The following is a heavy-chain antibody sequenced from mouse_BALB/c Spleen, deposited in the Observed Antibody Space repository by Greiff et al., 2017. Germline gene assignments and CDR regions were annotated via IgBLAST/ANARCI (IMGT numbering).Heavy chain of an antibody. CDR3: ARFTTVVAPE. D-gene: IGHD1-1*01. V-gene: IGHV1-4*02. CDR1: GYTFTSYT. CDR2: INPSSGYT. Sequence: QVQLQQSAAELARPGASVKMSCKASGYTFTSYTMHWVKQRPGQGLEWIGYINPSSGYTEYNQKFKDKTTLTADKSSSTAYMQLSSLTSEDSAVYYCARFTTVVAPEWGQGTSVTVSS. J-gene: IGHJ4*01.